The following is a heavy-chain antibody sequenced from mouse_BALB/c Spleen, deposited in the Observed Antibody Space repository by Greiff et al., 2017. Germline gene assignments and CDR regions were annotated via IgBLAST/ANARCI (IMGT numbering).Heavy chain of an antibody. CDR1: GFNIKDTY. D-gene: IGHD2-4*01. CDR3: ALYYDYESYAMDY. V-gene: IGHV14-3*02. CDR2: IDPANGNT. J-gene: IGHJ4*01. Sequence: EVQLQQSGAELVKPGASVKLSCTASGFNIKDTYMHWVKQRPEQGLEWIGRIDPANGNTKYDPKFQGKATITADTSSNTAYMQLSSLTSEDSAVYYCALYYDYESYAMDYWGQGTSVTVSS.